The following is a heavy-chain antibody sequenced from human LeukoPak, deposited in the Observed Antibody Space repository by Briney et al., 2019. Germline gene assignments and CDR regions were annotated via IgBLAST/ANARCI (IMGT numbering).Heavy chain of an antibody. Sequence: ASVKVSCKASGYTFTSYDINWVRQATGQGLEWMGWMSPNSGNTGYAQKSQDRVTMTRDTSISTAYMELSSLRSEDTAVYYCARTPPNWGADYWGQGTLVTVSS. CDR2: MSPNSGNT. CDR1: GYTFTSYD. J-gene: IGHJ4*02. CDR3: ARTPPNWGADY. V-gene: IGHV1-8*01. D-gene: IGHD7-27*01.